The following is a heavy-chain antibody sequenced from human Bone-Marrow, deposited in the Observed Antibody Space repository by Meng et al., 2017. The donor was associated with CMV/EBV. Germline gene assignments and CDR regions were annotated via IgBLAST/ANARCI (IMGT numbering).Heavy chain of an antibody. V-gene: IGHV4-39*01. CDR2: IYYSGST. CDR1: GGSISSSSYY. J-gene: IGHJ6*02. D-gene: IGHD1-7*01. Sequence: GSLRLSCTVSGGSISSSSYYWGWIRQPPGKGLEWIGSIYYSGSTYYNPSLKSRVTISVDTSKNQFSLKLSSVTAADTAVYYCARRKLELPAGYYYYGMDVWGQGTTVTVSS. CDR3: ARRKLELPAGYYYYGMDV.